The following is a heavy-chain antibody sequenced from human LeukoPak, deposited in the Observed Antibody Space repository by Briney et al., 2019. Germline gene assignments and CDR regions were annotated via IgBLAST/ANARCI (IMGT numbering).Heavy chain of an antibody. CDR2: INHSGST. CDR1: GGSFSGYY. J-gene: IGHJ4*02. CDR3: ARGARGWYLRY. Sequence: SETLSLTCAVYGGSFSGYYWSWIRQPPGKGLEWIGEINHSGSTNYNPSLKSRVTISVDTSKNQFSLKLSSVTAADTAVYYCARGARGWYLRYWDQGTLVTVSS. D-gene: IGHD6-19*01. V-gene: IGHV4-34*01.